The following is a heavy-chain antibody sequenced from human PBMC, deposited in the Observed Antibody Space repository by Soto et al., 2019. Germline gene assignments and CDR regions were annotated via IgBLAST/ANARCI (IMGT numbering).Heavy chain of an antibody. CDR2: ISWNSDDF. CDR3: AKESAPVNKYSIWGLDV. V-gene: IGHV3-9*01. J-gene: IGHJ6*02. CDR1: GFTFDDYA. D-gene: IGHD3-16*01. Sequence: EVQLVESGGGLVLPGRSLRLSCAASGFTFDDYAMHWVRQVPGKGLEWVSGISWNSDDFAYAESVKGRFTISRDNAKNSLYLQMHSLTIDDTGLYYCAKESAPVNKYSIWGLDVLGQGTTVTVSS.